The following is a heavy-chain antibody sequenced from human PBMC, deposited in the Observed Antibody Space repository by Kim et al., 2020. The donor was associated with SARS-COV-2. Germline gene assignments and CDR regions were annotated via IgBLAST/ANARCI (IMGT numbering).Heavy chain of an antibody. Sequence: GGSLRLSCAASGFTVSNSYMTWVRQAPGKGLEWVSVIYRDGSTYYADSVKGRFTISKDISKNTLFLQMTGLRAEDTAVYFCTRDSYVGHGGNTYSYNWGQGLLVTVSS. D-gene: IGHD2-15*01. CDR3: TRDSYVGHGGNTYSYN. CDR2: IYRDGST. CDR1: GFTVSNSY. J-gene: IGHJ4*02. V-gene: IGHV3-53*01.